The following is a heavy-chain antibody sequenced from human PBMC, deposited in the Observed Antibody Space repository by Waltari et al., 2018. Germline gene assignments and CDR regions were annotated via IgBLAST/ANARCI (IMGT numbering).Heavy chain of an antibody. D-gene: IGHD3-10*01. CDR3: ARGRGDYYGSGSYSYFDY. CDR1: GGSISSYY. V-gene: IGHV4-59*01. J-gene: IGHJ4*02. Sequence: VSGGSISSYYWSWIRQPPGKGLEWIGYIYYSGSTNYNPSLKSRVTISVDTSKNQFSLKLSSVTAADTAVYYCARGRGDYYGSGSYSYFDYWGQGTLVTVSS. CDR2: IYYSGST.